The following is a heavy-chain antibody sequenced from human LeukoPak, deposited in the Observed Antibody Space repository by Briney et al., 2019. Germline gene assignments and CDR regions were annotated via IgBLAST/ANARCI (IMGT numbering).Heavy chain of an antibody. Sequence: GGSLRLSCAASGFTFSSYIMNWVRQAPGKGLEWVSSISSSDSYIYYADSLKGRFTISRDNAKNSLFLQMNSLRDEDTAVYYCARELRGYSDQYFYYGLDVWGQGTTVVVSS. D-gene: IGHD5-18*01. V-gene: IGHV3-21*01. J-gene: IGHJ6*02. CDR3: ARELRGYSDQYFYYGLDV. CDR2: ISSSDSYI. CDR1: GFTFSSYI.